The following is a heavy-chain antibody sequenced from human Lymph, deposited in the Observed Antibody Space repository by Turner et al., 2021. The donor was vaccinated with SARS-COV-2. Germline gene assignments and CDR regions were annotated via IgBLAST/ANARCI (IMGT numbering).Heavy chain of an antibody. J-gene: IGHJ4*02. CDR1: GFTFSSYA. CDR2: ISGSGGST. V-gene: IGHV3-23*01. CDR3: AKGGVWGYQLGVYFDY. Sequence: EVQLLESGGGLVQPGGSLRLSCAASGFTFSSYAMSWVRQAPGKGLEWVSYISGSGGSTYYADSVKGRFTISRDNSKNTLYLKMNSLRAEDTAVYYCAKGGVWGYQLGVYFDYWGQGTLVTVSS. D-gene: IGHD2-2*01.